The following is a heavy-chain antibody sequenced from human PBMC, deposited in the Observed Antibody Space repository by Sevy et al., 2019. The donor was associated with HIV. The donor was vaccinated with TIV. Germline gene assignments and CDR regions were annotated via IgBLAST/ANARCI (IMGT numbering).Heavy chain of an antibody. CDR3: TRGLSFTYAKRGDWLNWYFDV. CDR1: GYTFDNYD. D-gene: IGHD2-21*02. CDR2: MNPNSDNT. Sequence: ASVKVSCQASGYTFDNYDINWVRQATGQGLEWMGWMNPNSDNTGYAEKFQGRVTMSRVSSIRTAYMELNGLTSEDTAVYYCTRGLSFTYAKRGDWLNWYFDVWGRGTLVTVSS. V-gene: IGHV1-8*01. J-gene: IGHJ2*01.